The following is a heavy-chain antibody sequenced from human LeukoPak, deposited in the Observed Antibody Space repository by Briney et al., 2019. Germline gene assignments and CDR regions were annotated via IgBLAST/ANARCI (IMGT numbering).Heavy chain of an antibody. J-gene: IGHJ4*02. CDR3: ARARGTEAIDY. Sequence: KASETLSLTCAVYVGSFSGYYWTWIRQPPGEGLEWIGEINHSGTTNYNSSLKSRVTISVDTSKNQFSLKLTSVTAADTAVYYCARARGTEAIDYWGQGTLVTVSS. CDR2: INHSGTT. CDR1: VGSFSGYY. V-gene: IGHV4-34*01. D-gene: IGHD6-25*01.